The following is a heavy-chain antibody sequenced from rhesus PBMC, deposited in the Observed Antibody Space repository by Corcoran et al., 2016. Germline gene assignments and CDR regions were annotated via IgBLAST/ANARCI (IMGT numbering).Heavy chain of an antibody. D-gene: IGHD5-12*01. Sequence: QVTLKESGPALVKPTQTLTLTCTFSGFSLSTSGMVVGWIRKPPWKALECLASIYWDDDKYYSTSLKSRLTISKYTSKNQVVLTMTNMDPVDTATYYCARAGYSYSYAFDYWGQGVLVTVSS. J-gene: IGHJ4*01. CDR2: IYWDDDK. V-gene: IGHV2S1*01. CDR1: GFSLSTSGMV. CDR3: ARAGYSYSYAFDY.